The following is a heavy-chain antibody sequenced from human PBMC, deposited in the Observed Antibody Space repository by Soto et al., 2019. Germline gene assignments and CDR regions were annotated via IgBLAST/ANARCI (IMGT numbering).Heavy chain of an antibody. D-gene: IGHD1-1*01. V-gene: IGHV4-61*01. CDR2: AYFTGTT. CDR3: ARYCIISNWRHLYYFDY. CDR1: GGSVSTGMYY. J-gene: IGHJ4*02. Sequence: SETLSLTSTVSGGSVSTGMYYWSWIRQPPGKGLEWIGNAYFTGTTIYNPSLKSRVTMTVDTYKDQFFLKLTSVTAADTAVYYCARYCIISNWRHLYYFDYWGLGTLVTVSS.